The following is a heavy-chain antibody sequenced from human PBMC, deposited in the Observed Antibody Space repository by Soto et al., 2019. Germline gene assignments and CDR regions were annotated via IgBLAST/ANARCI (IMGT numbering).Heavy chain of an antibody. V-gene: IGHV4-59*08. J-gene: IGHJ4*01. Sequence: PSETLSLTCTVSGGSIRSYFWTWIRQPPGKGLEWIGYIYYSGSTNYNPSLKSRVTMSVDTSKNQFSLKLSSVTAADTAVYYCARHDGFSSGWIFDYWGHGTLVTVSS. CDR2: IYYSGST. CDR3: ARHDGFSSGWIFDY. D-gene: IGHD6-19*01. CDR1: GGSIRSYF.